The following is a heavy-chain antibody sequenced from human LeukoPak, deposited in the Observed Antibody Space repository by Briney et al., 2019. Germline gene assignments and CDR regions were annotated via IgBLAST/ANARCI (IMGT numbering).Heavy chain of an antibody. CDR3: ARDLPIDTAMVESNGFDY. CDR2: IKQDGSEK. V-gene: IGHV3-7*01. CDR1: GFTFSSYW. Sequence: GGSLRLSCAASGFTFSSYWMSWVRRAPGKGLEWVANIKQDGSEKYYVDSVKGRFTISRDNAKNSLYLQMNSLRAEDTAVCYCARDLPIDTAMVESNGFDYWGQGTLVTVSS. D-gene: IGHD5-18*01. J-gene: IGHJ4*02.